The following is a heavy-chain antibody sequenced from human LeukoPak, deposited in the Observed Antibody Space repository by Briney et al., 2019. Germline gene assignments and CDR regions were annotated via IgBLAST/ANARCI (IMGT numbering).Heavy chain of an antibody. Sequence: GGSLRLSCAASGFTFSNAWMNWVRQAPGKGLEGIGRVKRKTGGGSTDYAAPVKGRFTISRDDSKNTLYLQMNSLKTEDTAVYYCTTTVGGSSWIDYWGQGTLVTVSS. J-gene: IGHJ4*02. D-gene: IGHD6-13*01. CDR3: TTTVGGSSWIDY. CDR1: GFTFSNAW. CDR2: VKRKTGGGST. V-gene: IGHV3-15*01.